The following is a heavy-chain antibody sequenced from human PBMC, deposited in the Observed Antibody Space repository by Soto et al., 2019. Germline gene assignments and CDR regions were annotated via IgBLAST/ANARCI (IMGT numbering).Heavy chain of an antibody. CDR2: IYYSGST. CDR1: GGSVSSGSYY. CDR3: ARDKAGTGAFDI. V-gene: IGHV4-61*01. D-gene: IGHD6-13*01. Sequence: PSETLSLTCTVSGGSVSSGSYYWSWIRQPPGKGLEWIGYIYYSGSTNYNPSLKSRVTISVDTSKNQFSLKLSSVTAADTAVYYCARDKAGTGAFDIWGQGTMVTVSS. J-gene: IGHJ3*02.